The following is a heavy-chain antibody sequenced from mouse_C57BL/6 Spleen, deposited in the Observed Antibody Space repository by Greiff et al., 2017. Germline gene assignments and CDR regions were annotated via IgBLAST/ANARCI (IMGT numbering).Heavy chain of an antibody. V-gene: IGHV1-62-2*01. CDR3: ARHEGDYGSSYYAMDY. D-gene: IGHD1-1*01. CDR2: FYPGSGSI. Sequence: VKLVESGAELVKPGASVKLSCKASGYTFTEYTIHWVKQRSGQGLEWIGWFYPGSGSIKYNEKFKDKATLTADKSSSTVYMELSRLTSEDSAVYFCARHEGDYGSSYYAMDYWGQGTSVTVSS. CDR1: GYTFTEYT. J-gene: IGHJ4*01.